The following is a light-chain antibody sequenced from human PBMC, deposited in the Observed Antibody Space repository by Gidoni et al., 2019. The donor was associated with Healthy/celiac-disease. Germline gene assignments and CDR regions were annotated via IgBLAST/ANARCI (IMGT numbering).Light chain of an antibody. CDR1: QSVSSSY. J-gene: IGKJ3*01. CDR2: GAS. Sequence: ELVLTQSPGTLSLSPGERATLSCRASQSVSSSYLAWYQQKPGQAPRLLIYGASSRATGIPDRFSGSGSGTDFTLTISRLEPEDFAVYYCQQYGSSPLFGPGTKVDIK. CDR3: QQYGSSPL. V-gene: IGKV3-20*01.